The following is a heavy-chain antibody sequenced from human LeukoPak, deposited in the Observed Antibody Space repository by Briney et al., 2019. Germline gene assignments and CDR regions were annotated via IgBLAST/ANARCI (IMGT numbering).Heavy chain of an antibody. D-gene: IGHD6-13*01. V-gene: IGHV3-13*01. Sequence: AGGSLRLSCAASGFTFSSYDMHWVRQATGKGLEWVSAIGTAGDTYYPGSVKGRFTISRENAKNSLYLQMNSLRAGDTAVYYCERGGQQLGEFDCWGQGTLVTVSS. CDR2: IGTAGDT. CDR1: GFTFSSYD. J-gene: IGHJ4*02. CDR3: ERGGQQLGEFDC.